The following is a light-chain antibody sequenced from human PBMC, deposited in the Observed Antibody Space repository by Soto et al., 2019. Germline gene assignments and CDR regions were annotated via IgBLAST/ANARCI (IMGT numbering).Light chain of an antibody. CDR2: AAS. V-gene: IGKV1-9*01. CDR1: QGIHSY. CDR3: QQSLSYPFT. J-gene: IGKJ3*01. Sequence: DIQLTQSPSFLSASVGDRVTITCRASQGIHSYLVWYQQKLGTAPKLLIYAASTLQSGVPSRFSGSGSGTEFTVTSSGLQAEDFATYYCQQSLSYPFTFGPGTTVDI.